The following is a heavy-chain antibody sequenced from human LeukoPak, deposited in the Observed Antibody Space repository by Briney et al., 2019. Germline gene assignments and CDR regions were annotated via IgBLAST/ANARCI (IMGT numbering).Heavy chain of an antibody. CDR2: IYYSGSS. CDR1: GGSINNGGYY. D-gene: IGHD1-7*01. CDR3: ARHGHNWNYGPVDY. V-gene: IGHV4-39*01. J-gene: IGHJ4*02. Sequence: SETLSLTCTVSGGSINNGGYYWSWIRQHPGKGLEWIGYIYYSGSSYYNPSLKSRVTISVDTSKNQFSLKLSSVTAADTAVYYCARHGHNWNYGPVDYWGQGTLVTVSS.